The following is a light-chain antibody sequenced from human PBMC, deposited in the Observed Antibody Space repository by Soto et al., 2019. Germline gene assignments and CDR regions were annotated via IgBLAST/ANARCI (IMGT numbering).Light chain of an antibody. CDR3: HQYGSSPLFT. J-gene: IGKJ3*01. Sequence: EIVLTQSPGTLSLSPGERATLSCRASQSVSSSYLAWYQQKPGQAPRLLIYGASSRATGIPDRFSGSVSGTDFTLTISRLEPEDFAVYYCHQYGSSPLFTFGPGTKVDIK. CDR2: GAS. V-gene: IGKV3-20*01. CDR1: QSVSSSY.